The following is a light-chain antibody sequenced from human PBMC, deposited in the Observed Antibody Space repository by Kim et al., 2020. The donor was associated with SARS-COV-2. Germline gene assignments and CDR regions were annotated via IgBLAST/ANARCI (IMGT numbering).Light chain of an antibody. CDR3: SSYTSSSTAV. J-gene: IGLJ7*01. V-gene: IGLV2-14*03. CDR2: DVS. CDR1: SSDVGGYNY. Sequence: QSALTQPASVSGSPGQSITISCTGTSSDVGGYNYVSWYQQHPGKAPKLMIYDVSNRPSGVSNRFSGSKSGNTVSLTISGLQAEDEADYYCSSYTSSSTAVFGGGTQLTVL.